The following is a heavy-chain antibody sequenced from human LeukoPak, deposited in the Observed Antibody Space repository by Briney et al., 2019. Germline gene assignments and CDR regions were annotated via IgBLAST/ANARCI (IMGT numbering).Heavy chain of an antibody. V-gene: IGHV3-15*01. D-gene: IGHD3-16*01. J-gene: IGHJ4*02. CDR1: GFTFRNAS. CDR2: IKSKTDGGTT. Sequence: PGGSLRLSCAASGFTFRNASMSWVRQAPGKGLEWVGRIKSKTDGGTTDYAAPVKGRFTISRDDSKNTAYLQMNSLKTEDTAVYYCTRADYVWGRYYFDYWGQGTLVTVSS. CDR3: TRADYVWGRYYFDY.